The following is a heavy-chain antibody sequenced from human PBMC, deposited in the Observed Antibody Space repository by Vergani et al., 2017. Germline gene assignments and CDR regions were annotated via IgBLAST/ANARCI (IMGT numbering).Heavy chain of an antibody. CDR3: AKDSRPLSISWYFPSRGY. Sequence: QVQLVESGGGVVQPGGSLRLSCAASGFTFSSYGMHWVRQAPGKGLEWVAFIRYDGSNKYYADSVKGRFTISRDNSKNTLYLQMNSLRAEDTAVYYCAKDSRPLSISWYFPSRGYWGQGTLVTVSS. J-gene: IGHJ4*02. D-gene: IGHD6-13*01. V-gene: IGHV3-30*02. CDR2: IRYDGSNK. CDR1: GFTFSSYG.